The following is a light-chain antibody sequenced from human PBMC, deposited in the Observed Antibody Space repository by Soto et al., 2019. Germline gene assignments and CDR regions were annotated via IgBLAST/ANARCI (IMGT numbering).Light chain of an antibody. V-gene: IGKV1-5*01. CDR3: QQYNSYSWT. CDR1: QSISSW. J-gene: IGKJ1*01. Sequence: DIQMTQSPATLSSSVGDRVTITCRASQSISSWLAWYQQKPGNAPKLLIYDASSLETGVPSRFSGSGSGTEFTLTISSLQPDDFAIYYCQQYNSYSWTFGQGTKVEIK. CDR2: DAS.